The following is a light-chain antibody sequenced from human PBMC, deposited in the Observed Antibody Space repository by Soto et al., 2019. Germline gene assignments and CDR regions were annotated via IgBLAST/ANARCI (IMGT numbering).Light chain of an antibody. CDR3: SSWDGSLNGPV. CDR1: SSDVGGFNY. Sequence: QSALTQPASVSGSPGQSITISCTGTSSDVGGFNYVSWYRQHPGKAPKVVISEVTNRPSGVPNRFSGSKSGNTASLTISGLQAEDEADYYCSSWDGSLNGPVFGGGTKLTVL. V-gene: IGLV2-14*01. CDR2: EVT. J-gene: IGLJ2*01.